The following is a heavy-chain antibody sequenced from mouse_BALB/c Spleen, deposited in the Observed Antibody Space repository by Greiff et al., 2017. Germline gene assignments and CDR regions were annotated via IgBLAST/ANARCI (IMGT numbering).Heavy chain of an antibody. CDR1: GYTFSSYW. J-gene: IGHJ3*01. CDR3: ARSITTTWFAY. D-gene: IGHD2-4*01. Sequence: QVQLKESGAELMKPGASVKISCKATGYTFSSYWIEWVKQRPGHGLEWIGEILPGSGSTNYNEKFKGKATFTADTSSNTAYMQLSSLTSEDSAVYYCARSITTTWFAYWGQGTLVTVSA. V-gene: IGHV1-9*01. CDR2: ILPGSGST.